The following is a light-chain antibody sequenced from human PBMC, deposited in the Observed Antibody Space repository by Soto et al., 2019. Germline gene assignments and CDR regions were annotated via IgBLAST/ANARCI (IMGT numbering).Light chain of an antibody. V-gene: IGLV1-40*01. J-gene: IGLJ1*01. CDR2: GNS. Sequence: QSVLTQPPSVSGAPGQRVTISCTGSSSNIGAGYDVHWYQQLPGTAPKLLIYGNSNRPSGVPDRFSASKSGTSAPLAITGLQAEDEADYYCQSYDRSLRGYVFGTGTKVTVL. CDR1: SSNIGAGYD. CDR3: QSYDRSLRGYV.